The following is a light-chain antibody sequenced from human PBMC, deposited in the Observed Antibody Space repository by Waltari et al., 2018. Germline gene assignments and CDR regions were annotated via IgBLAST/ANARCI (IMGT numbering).Light chain of an antibody. CDR3: QQYYSVPPT. CDR1: QTVLHSSNNRNY. CDR2: WAS. J-gene: IGKJ1*01. V-gene: IGKV4-1*01. Sequence: DVVMTQSPDSLAVSLGERATIKCKSSQTVLHSSNNRNYLAWYQQKAGQSPKMLIYWASARESGVPDRFSGSGSGTDFTHSIDSLQAEDVAVYHCQQYYSVPPTFGQGTKVEIK.